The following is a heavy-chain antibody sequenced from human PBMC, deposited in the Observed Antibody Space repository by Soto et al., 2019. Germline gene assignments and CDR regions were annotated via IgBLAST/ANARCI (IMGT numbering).Heavy chain of an antibody. CDR3: ARDPYGSGSYGRPPVGFDP. CDR1: GESITTSNW. CDR2: IYHRGTT. Sequence: SETLSLTCTVSGESITTSNWWSWVRQPPGGGLEWIGEIYHRGTTNYNPSLKSRATISLDKSKNQFSLKVKSVTAEDTAVYYCARDPYGSGSYGRPPVGFDPWGQGTLVTVSS. D-gene: IGHD3-10*01. J-gene: IGHJ5*02. V-gene: IGHV4-4*02.